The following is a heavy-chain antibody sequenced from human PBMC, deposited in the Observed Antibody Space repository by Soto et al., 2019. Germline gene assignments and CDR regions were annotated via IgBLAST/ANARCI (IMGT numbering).Heavy chain of an antibody. CDR1: GYTFTSYA. CDR3: ARGSAVSYYYYMDV. J-gene: IGHJ6*03. V-gene: IGHV1-3*01. Sequence: QVQLVQCGAEVKKPGASVKVSCKASGYTFTSYAMHWVRQAPGQRLEWMGWINAGNGNTKYSQKFQGRVTITRDTSASTAYMEQSSLRSEDTAVYYCARGSAVSYYYYMDVWGKGTTVTVSS. CDR2: INAGNGNT.